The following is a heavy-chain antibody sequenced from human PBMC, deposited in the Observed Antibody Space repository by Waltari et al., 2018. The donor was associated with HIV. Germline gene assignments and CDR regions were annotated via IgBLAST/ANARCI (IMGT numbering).Heavy chain of an antibody. V-gene: IGHV1-2*02. J-gene: IGHJ1*01. CDR1: GYTFTAYY. CDR3: ASSSDGGRN. Sequence: QVQLVQSGAEVKKPGASVKVSCKASGYTFTAYYIHWVRQAPGQGLEWMGWNNPNNGGTKYAQKCQGRVTMTRDTPMSTAYMEMSSLIADDAAVIYCASSSDGGRNWGQGTLVTVSS. CDR2: NNPNNGGT.